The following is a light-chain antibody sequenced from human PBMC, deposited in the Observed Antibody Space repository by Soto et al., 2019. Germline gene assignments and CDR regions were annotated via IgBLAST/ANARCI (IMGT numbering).Light chain of an antibody. Sequence: QSALTQPHSVSGSPGQSVTISCTGTSSDVGGYNYVSWYQHHPGKAPKLFIYDVSERPSGVPDRFSGSKSGNTGNTASLTISGLQAEDEADYYCCSYAGSYTHVFGSGTKLTVL. CDR3: CSYAGSYTHV. J-gene: IGLJ1*01. CDR2: DVS. CDR1: SSDVGGYNY. V-gene: IGLV2-11*01.